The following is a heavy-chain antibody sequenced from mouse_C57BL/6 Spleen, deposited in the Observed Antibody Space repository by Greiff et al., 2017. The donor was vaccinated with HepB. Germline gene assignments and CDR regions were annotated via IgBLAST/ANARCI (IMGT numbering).Heavy chain of an antibody. V-gene: IGHV1-59*01. D-gene: IGHD2-1*01. CDR2: IDTSDSYT. J-gene: IGHJ2*01. CDR3: ARNGNYVFDY. Sequence: QVQLQQPGAELVRPGTSVKLSCKASGYTFTSYWMHWVKQRPGQGLEWIGMIDTSDSYTNYNQKFKGKATLTVDTSSSTAYMQLSSLTSEDSAVYYCARNGNYVFDYWGQGTTLTVSS. CDR1: GYTFTSYW.